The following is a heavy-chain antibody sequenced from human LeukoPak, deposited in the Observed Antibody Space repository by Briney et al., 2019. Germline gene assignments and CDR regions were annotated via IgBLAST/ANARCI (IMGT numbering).Heavy chain of an antibody. CDR2: VFYSGST. CDR3: ARGWDTGYSYYGMDV. CDR1: GGSISDYY. Sequence: SETLSLTCTVSGGSISDYYWSWIRQPPGRGLEWIGYVFYSGSTTYNPSLKSRVTISVDTSKNQFSLSLRSVTAADTAVYYCARGWDTGYSYYGMDVWGPGTTVTVSS. J-gene: IGHJ6*02. D-gene: IGHD5-18*01. V-gene: IGHV4-59*01.